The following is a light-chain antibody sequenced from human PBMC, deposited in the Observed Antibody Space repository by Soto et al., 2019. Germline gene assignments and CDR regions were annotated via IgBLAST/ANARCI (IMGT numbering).Light chain of an antibody. Sequence: DIQMTQSPSTLSASVGDRVTITCRASQSISSWLAWYQQKPGKAPKLLIYDASYLERGVPSRFSGSGSGTEFTLTISSLLPDDLATYYCLQYNSFWTFGQGTKV. CDR1: QSISSW. J-gene: IGKJ1*01. V-gene: IGKV1-5*01. CDR3: LQYNSFWT. CDR2: DAS.